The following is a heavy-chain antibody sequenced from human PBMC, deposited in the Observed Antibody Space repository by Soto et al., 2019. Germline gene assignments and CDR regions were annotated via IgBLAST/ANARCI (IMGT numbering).Heavy chain of an antibody. D-gene: IGHD1-1*01. Sequence: PSETLSVTCTLPGGSVMAPDWWNCVRQSPDKGLEWIAEVHISGHSNYNPSLRSRVSVSIDSSKNQFYLNLNSVTAADTAIYYCARVRQGCSANNCYFDPWGQGTQVTVSS. CDR2: VHISGHS. CDR3: ARVRQGCSANNCYFDP. V-gene: IGHV4-4*02. J-gene: IGHJ5*01. CDR1: GGSVMAPDW.